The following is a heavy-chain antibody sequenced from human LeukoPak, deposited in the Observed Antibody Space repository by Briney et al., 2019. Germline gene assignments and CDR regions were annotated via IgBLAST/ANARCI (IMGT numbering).Heavy chain of an antibody. CDR2: INPNSGGT. J-gene: IGHJ6*03. CDR1: GYTFTGYY. V-gene: IGHV1-2*02. D-gene: IGHD6-19*01. Sequence: ASVKVSCKASGYTFTGYYMHWVRQAPGQGLEWMGWINPNSGGTNYAQKFQGRVTMTRDTSISTAYMELSRLRSDDTAVYYCARSPYSSGWGYYYYYMDVWGKGTTVTVSS. CDR3: ARSPYSSGWGYYYYYMDV.